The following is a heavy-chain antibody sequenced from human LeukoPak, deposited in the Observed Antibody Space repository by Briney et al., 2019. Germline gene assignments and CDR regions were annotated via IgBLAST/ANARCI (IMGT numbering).Heavy chain of an antibody. CDR2: IGVNGIST. Sequence: GGSLRLSCGASGFTFSNYAMTWVRQAPGKGLEWVSAIGVNGISTYYADSVKGRFTISRDNSKNTLYLQMNSLRAEDTAVYYCAKALDILTALLDYWGQGTLVTVSS. CDR3: AKALDILTALLDY. V-gene: IGHV3-23*01. J-gene: IGHJ4*02. D-gene: IGHD3-9*01. CDR1: GFTFSNYA.